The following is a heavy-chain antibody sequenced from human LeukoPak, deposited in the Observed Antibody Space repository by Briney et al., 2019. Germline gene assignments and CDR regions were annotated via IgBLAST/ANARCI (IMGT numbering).Heavy chain of an antibody. CDR3: ARLEMATITHAFDI. V-gene: IGHV3-53*04. Sequence: PGGSLRLSCEASGFTFSAYAMTWVRQAPGKGLEWVSVIYSGGSTYYADSVKGRFTISRHDPKNTLYLQVNSLRPEDTAVYYCARLEMATITHAFDIWGQGAMVTVSS. D-gene: IGHD5-24*01. CDR2: IYSGGST. J-gene: IGHJ3*02. CDR1: GFTFSAYA.